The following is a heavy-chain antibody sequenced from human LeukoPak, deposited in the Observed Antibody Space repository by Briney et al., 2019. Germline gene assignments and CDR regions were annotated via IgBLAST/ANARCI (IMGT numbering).Heavy chain of an antibody. V-gene: IGHV3-30*02. CDR3: AKARIAAARYGTLFDY. D-gene: IGHD6-13*01. J-gene: IGHJ4*02. CDR2: IRYDGSNK. CDR1: GFTFSSYG. Sequence: PGGSLRLSCAASGFTFSSYGMHWVRQAPGKGLEWVAFIRYDGSNKYYADSVKGRFTISRDNSKNTLYLQMNSLRAEDTAVYYCAKARIAAARYGTLFDYWGQGTLVTVSS.